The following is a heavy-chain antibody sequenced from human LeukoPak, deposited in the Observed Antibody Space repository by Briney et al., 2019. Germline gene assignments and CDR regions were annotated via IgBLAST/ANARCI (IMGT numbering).Heavy chain of an antibody. Sequence: ASVKASCKASGYTFSTYPMNWVRQAPGQGLEWMGWINPNSGGTNYAQKFQGWVTMTRDTSISTAYMELSRLRSDDTAVYYCARALAQSDYGDYDYYFDYWGQGTLVTVSS. V-gene: IGHV1-2*04. CDR1: GYTFSTYP. J-gene: IGHJ4*02. CDR3: ARALAQSDYGDYDYYFDY. D-gene: IGHD4-17*01. CDR2: INPNSGGT.